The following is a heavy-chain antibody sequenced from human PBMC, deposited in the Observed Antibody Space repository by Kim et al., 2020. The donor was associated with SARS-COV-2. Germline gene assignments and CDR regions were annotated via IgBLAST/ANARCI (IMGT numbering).Heavy chain of an antibody. V-gene: IGHV4-4*02. J-gene: IGHJ3*02. CDR3: ARDQRIAVAGLGAFDI. D-gene: IGHD6-19*01. Sequence: LKSRVTISVDKSKNQFSLKLSSVTAADTAVYYWARDQRIAVAGLGAFDIWGQGTMVTVSS.